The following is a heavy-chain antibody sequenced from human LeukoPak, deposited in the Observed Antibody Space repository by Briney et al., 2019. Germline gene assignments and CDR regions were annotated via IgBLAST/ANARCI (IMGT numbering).Heavy chain of an antibody. Sequence: PGRSLRLSCAASGFTFSSYGMHWVRQAPGKGLEWVAVIWYDGSNKYYADSVKGRFTISRDNSKNTLYLQMNSLRAEDTAVYYCARGPSITGTTPYYYYMDVWGKGTTVTVSS. CDR1: GFTFSSYG. V-gene: IGHV3-33*01. D-gene: IGHD1-7*01. J-gene: IGHJ6*03. CDR2: IWYDGSNK. CDR3: ARGPSITGTTPYYYYMDV.